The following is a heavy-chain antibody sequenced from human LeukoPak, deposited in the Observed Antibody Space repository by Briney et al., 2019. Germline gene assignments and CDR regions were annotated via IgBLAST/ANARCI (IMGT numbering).Heavy chain of an antibody. Sequence: GRSLRLSCAASGFTFSSCAMHWVRQAPGKGLEWVAVISYDGSNKYYADSVKGRFTISRDNSKNTLYLQMNSLRAEDTAVYYCARDRGSSWYYFDYWGQGTLVTVSS. V-gene: IGHV3-30-3*01. CDR3: ARDRGSSWYYFDY. CDR1: GFTFSSCA. D-gene: IGHD6-13*01. CDR2: ISYDGSNK. J-gene: IGHJ4*02.